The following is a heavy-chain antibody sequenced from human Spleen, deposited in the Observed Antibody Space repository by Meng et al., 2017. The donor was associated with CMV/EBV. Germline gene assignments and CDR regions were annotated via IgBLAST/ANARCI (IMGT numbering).Heavy chain of an antibody. CDR3: ASTNDYGGYSLN. V-gene: IGHV3-21*01. Sequence: GESLKISCAASGFTFSTYNMNWVRQAPGKGLEWVSSMSSSSSHINYADSVKGRFTISRDNAKNSLYLQMNSLRAVDTAVYYCASTNDYGGYSLNWGQGTLVTVSS. J-gene: IGHJ4*02. D-gene: IGHD4-23*01. CDR1: GFTFSTYN. CDR2: MSSSSSHI.